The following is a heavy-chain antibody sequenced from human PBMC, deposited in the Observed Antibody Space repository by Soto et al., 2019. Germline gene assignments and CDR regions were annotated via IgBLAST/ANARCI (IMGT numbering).Heavy chain of an antibody. Sequence: PSETLSLTGAVYGSSCSCYCWSWIRQPPGKGLEWIGGINHSASTNYNPSLKSRVTISVDTSRNQFSLKLSSVTAADTAVYYCARGHGGSYWSCLSHFDYWGQGTLVTVSS. CDR1: GSSCSCYC. J-gene: IGHJ4*02. CDR2: INHSAST. V-gene: IGHV4-34*01. CDR3: ARGHGGSYWSCLSHFDY. D-gene: IGHD1-26*01.